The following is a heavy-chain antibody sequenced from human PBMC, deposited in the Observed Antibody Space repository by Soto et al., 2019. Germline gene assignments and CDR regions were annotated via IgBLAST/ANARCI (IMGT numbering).Heavy chain of an antibody. D-gene: IGHD6-19*01. Sequence: GGSLRLSCAASGFTFSTYAMSWVRQAPGKGLEWVSAISGSGGSTYYADSVKGRFTISRDNSKNTLYLQMNSLRAEDTAVYYCAKDRGSSGWSPYYFNYWGQGTLVTVSS. V-gene: IGHV3-23*01. CDR2: ISGSGGST. J-gene: IGHJ4*02. CDR1: GFTFSTYA. CDR3: AKDRGSSGWSPYYFNY.